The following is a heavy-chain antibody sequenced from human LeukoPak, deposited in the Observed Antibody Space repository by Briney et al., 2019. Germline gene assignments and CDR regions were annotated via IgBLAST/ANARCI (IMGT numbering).Heavy chain of an antibody. Sequence: GGSLRLSCAASGFTFSSYGMHWVRQAPGKGLEWVAVISYDGSNKYYADSVRGRFTISRDNSKNTLYLQMNSLRTEDTAVYYCARTRAAAGYSSFWFDPWGQGTLVTVSS. J-gene: IGHJ5*02. CDR3: ARTRAAAGYSSFWFDP. CDR2: ISYDGSNK. V-gene: IGHV3-30*03. D-gene: IGHD6-13*01. CDR1: GFTFSSYG.